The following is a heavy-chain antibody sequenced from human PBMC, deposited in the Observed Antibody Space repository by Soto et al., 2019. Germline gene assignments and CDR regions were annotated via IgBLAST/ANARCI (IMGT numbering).Heavy chain of an antibody. V-gene: IGHV1-18*01. CDR1: GGTFSSYA. CDR3: ARDRAVAGTVEDGASFFDY. J-gene: IGHJ4*02. CDR2: ISANYGTT. D-gene: IGHD6-19*01. Sequence: ASVKVSCKASGGTFSSYAISWVRQAPGQGLEWMGGISANYGTTNYAQKLQGRVTMTTDTSTGTAYMELRSLRSDDTAVYYCARDRAVAGTVEDGASFFDYWGRGTLVTVSS.